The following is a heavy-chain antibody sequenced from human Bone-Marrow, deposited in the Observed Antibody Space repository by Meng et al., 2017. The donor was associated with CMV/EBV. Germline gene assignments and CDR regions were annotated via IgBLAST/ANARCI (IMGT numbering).Heavy chain of an antibody. Sequence: GESLKISCAASGFIFSNYAMSWVRQAPGKGLEWVSVISGSRDNTYYADSVKGRFTISRDNSKNTLYLQMNSLRAEDTAVYYCAKWKPGDFVVPAAITGYYGMDVWGQGTTVTVYS. J-gene: IGHJ6*02. CDR1: GFIFSNYA. CDR3: AKWKPGDFVVPAAITGYYGMDV. V-gene: IGHV3-23*01. CDR2: ISGSRDNT. D-gene: IGHD2-2*01.